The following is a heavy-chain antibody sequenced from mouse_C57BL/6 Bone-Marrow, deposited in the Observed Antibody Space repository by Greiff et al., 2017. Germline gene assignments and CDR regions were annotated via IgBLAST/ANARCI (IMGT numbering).Heavy chain of an antibody. D-gene: IGHD1-1*01. V-gene: IGHV14-4*01. CDR3: TTGYYGSSYSY. Sequence: EVQLQQSGAELVRPGASVKLSCTASGFNIKDDYMHWVKQRPEQGLEWIGWIDPENGDTEYASKFQGKATITADTSSNTAYLQRSSLTSEDTAVYYCTTGYYGSSYSYWGQGTTLTVSS. CDR1: GFNIKDDY. CDR2: IDPENGDT. J-gene: IGHJ2*01.